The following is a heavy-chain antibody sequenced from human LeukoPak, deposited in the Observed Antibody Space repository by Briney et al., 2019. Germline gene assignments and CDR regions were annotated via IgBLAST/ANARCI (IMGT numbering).Heavy chain of an antibody. V-gene: IGHV3-33*01. J-gene: IGHJ6*02. CDR3: SRGPLYGVPYYQHYYGLDV. CDR2: IWYDGSNK. CDR1: GFTFRNYG. Sequence: PGGSLRLSCAASGFTFRNYGMHWVRQAPGKGLEWVAVIWYDGSNKYYPDSVKGRFTISRDNSKNTLYLQMNSLRAEDTAVYYCSRGPLYGVPYYQHYYGLDVWGQGTTVAVSS. D-gene: IGHD2-2*02.